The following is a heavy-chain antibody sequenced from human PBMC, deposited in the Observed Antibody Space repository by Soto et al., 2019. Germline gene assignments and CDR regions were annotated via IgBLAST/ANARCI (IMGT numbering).Heavy chain of an antibody. Sequence: SETLSLTCTVSGGSISTYYWSWIRQPPGKELEWIGYINYSGSTSYNPSLKSRVIISVDTSKNQFSLKLSSVTAADTAMYYCARGHMSGSTRRFDYWGQGTLVTVSS. V-gene: IGHV4-59*01. CDR1: GGSISTYY. J-gene: IGHJ4*02. D-gene: IGHD2-2*01. CDR2: INYSGST. CDR3: ARGHMSGSTRRFDY.